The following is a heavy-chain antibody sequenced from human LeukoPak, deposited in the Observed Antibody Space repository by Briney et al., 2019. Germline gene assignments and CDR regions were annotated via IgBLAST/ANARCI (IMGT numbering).Heavy chain of an antibody. J-gene: IGHJ6*02. Sequence: GASVKVSCKASGGTFSGYAISWVRQAPGQGLEWMGGIIPIFGTANYAQKFQGRVTITADESTSTAYMELSSLRSEDTAVYYCARDQTKSEWSAVVWGQGTTVTVSS. V-gene: IGHV1-69*13. CDR3: ARDQTKSEWSAVV. D-gene: IGHD2-2*01. CDR1: GGTFSGYA. CDR2: IIPIFGTA.